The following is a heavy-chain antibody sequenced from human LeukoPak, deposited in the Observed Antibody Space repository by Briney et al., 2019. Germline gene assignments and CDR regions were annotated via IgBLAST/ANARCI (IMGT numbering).Heavy chain of an antibody. V-gene: IGHV1-69*04. J-gene: IGHJ4*02. CDR3: ARENEPMQHFDY. CDR2: IIAILGIA. D-gene: IGHD1-1*01. CDR1: GGTFISYT. Sequence: ASVKVSCKASGGTFISYTISWVRQARGEGGEWMGRIIAILGIANYAQKFQGRVTITADKSTSTAYMQLSSLRSEDTAVYYCARENEPMQHFDYWGQGTLVTVSS.